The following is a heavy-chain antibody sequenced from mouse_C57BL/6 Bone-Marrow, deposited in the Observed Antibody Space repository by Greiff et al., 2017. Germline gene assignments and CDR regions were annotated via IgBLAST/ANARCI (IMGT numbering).Heavy chain of an antibody. CDR2: IYPGDGDT. CDR1: GYAFSSYW. D-gene: IGHD1-1*01. V-gene: IGHV1-80*01. Sequence: QVQLKQSGAELVKPGASVKISCKASGYAFSSYWMNWVKQRPGKGLEWIGQIYPGDGDTNYNGKFKGKATLTADKSSSTAYMQFSSLTSEDSAIYYCARHYYGSSYGYWGQGTTLTVSS. J-gene: IGHJ2*01. CDR3: ARHYYGSSYGY.